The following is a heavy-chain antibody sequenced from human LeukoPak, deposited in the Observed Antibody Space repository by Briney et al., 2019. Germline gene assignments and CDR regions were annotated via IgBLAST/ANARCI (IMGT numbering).Heavy chain of an antibody. J-gene: IGHJ5*02. CDR3: ARRMYYYDSSGYYYLEWVFDP. D-gene: IGHD3-22*01. Sequence: SQTLSLTCTVSGGSISSGSYYWSWLRQPAGKGLEWIGRIYTSGSTNYNPSLKSRVTISVDTSKNQFSLKLSSVTAADTAVYYCARRMYYYDSSGYYYLEWVFDPWGQGTLVTVSS. CDR1: GGSISSGSYY. V-gene: IGHV4-61*02. CDR2: IYTSGST.